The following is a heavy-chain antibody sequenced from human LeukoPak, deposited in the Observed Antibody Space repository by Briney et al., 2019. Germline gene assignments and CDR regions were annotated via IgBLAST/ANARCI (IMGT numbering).Heavy chain of an antibody. CDR1: SSTFTNYW. CDR2: IYPGDSDT. Sequence: GESLKISCKASSSTFTNYWIGWVRQLPGRGLEWMGIIYPGDSDTRYSPSFQGQVTISVDKSISTAYLQWSSLKASDTAMYYCARQGRAAAGPLDYWGQGTLVTVSS. J-gene: IGHJ4*02. CDR3: ARQGRAAAGPLDY. V-gene: IGHV5-51*01. D-gene: IGHD6-13*01.